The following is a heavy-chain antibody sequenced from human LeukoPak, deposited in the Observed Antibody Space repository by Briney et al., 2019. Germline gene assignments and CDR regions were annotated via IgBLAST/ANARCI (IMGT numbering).Heavy chain of an antibody. J-gene: IGHJ3*02. CDR3: ARRIAAAGNDAFDI. Sequence: PGGSLRLSCAASGFTFSSYSMNWVRQAPGKGLEWVSYISSSSSTIYYADSVKGRFTISRDNAKNSLYPQMNSLRAEDTAVYYCARRIAAAGNDAFDIWGQGTMVTVSS. V-gene: IGHV3-48*01. CDR2: ISSSSSTI. CDR1: GFTFSSYS. D-gene: IGHD6-13*01.